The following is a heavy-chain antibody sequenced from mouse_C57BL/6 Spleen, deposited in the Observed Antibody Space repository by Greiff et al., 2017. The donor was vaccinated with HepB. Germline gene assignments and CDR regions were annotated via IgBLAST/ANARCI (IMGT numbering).Heavy chain of an antibody. V-gene: IGHV2-2*01. CDR3: DRFSIYYYGSGAMDY. D-gene: IGHD1-1*01. J-gene: IGHJ4*01. Sequence: QVQLKESGPGLVQPSQSLSITCTVSGFSLTSYGVHWVRQSPGKGLEWLGVIWSGGSTDYNAAFISRLSISKDNSKSQVFFKMNSLQADDTAIYYCDRFSIYYYGSGAMDYWGQGTSVTVSS. CDR1: GFSLTSYG. CDR2: IWSGGST.